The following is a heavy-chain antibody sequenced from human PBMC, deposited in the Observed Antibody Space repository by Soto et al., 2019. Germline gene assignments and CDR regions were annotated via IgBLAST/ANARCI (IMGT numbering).Heavy chain of an antibody. CDR3: TTDPFMITFGGVIVTPQGPFDP. CDR1: GFTFSNAW. Sequence: PGGSLRLSCAASGFTFSNAWMSWVRQAPGKGLEWVGRIKSKTDGGTTDYAAPVKGRFTISRDDSKNTLYLQMNSLKTEDTAVYYCTTDPFMITFGGVIVTPQGPFDPWGQGTLVTVSS. CDR2: IKSKTDGGTT. D-gene: IGHD3-16*02. J-gene: IGHJ5*02. V-gene: IGHV3-15*01.